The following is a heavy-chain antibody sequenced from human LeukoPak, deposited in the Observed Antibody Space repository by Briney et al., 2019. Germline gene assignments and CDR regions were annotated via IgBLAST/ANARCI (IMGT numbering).Heavy chain of an antibody. CDR2: VIPILGTT. J-gene: IGHJ4*02. D-gene: IGHD3-16*01. CDR1: GTTFSRSA. Sequence: GASVKVSCKASGTTFSRSAISWVRQAPGQGLEWIGGVIPILGTTNYAQRLQDRVSITTDESTSTAYMEVSSLRSVDTAVYFCARDDGSATLGCDSWGQGTLVTVSS. CDR3: ARDDGSATLGCDS. V-gene: IGHV1-69*05.